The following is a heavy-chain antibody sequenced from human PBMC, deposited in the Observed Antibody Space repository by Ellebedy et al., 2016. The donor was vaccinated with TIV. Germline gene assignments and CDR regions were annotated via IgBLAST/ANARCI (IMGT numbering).Heavy chain of an antibody. CDR3: AKHSVVVPGNVGYMDV. CDR2: IGSRA. D-gene: IGHD2-2*01. Sequence: GESLKISXAASGFNFGNYAMSWVRQAPGKGLQWVSAIGSRAYYADSVKGRFTISRDNSKNTLYLQMSSLRTEDTAIYYCAKHSVVVPGNVGYMDVWGKGTMVTVSS. J-gene: IGHJ6*03. CDR1: GFNFGNYA. V-gene: IGHV3-23*01.